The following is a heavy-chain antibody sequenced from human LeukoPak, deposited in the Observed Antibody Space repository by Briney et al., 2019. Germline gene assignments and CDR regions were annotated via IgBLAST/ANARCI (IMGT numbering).Heavy chain of an antibody. Sequence: GGSLRLSCAASGFTFSSYGMHWVRQAPGKGLEWVAVISHDGSNKYYADSVKGRFTISRDNSKNTLYLQMNSLRAEDTAVYYCAKEMRDGYNYYRYWGQGTLVTVSS. CDR2: ISHDGSNK. J-gene: IGHJ4*02. D-gene: IGHD5-24*01. CDR3: AKEMRDGYNYYRY. V-gene: IGHV3-30*18. CDR1: GFTFSSYG.